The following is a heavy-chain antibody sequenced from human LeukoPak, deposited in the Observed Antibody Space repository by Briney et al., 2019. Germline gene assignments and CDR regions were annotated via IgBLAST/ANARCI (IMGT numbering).Heavy chain of an antibody. CDR1: VFTFSSYE. CDR3: ARGHHIYDSSGCDY. J-gene: IGHJ4*02. Sequence: GGSLRLSCAASVFTFSSYEMNWVRQAPGKGLEWVSYISSSGSTIYYADSVKGRFTISRDNAKNSLYLQMNSLRAEDTAVYYCARGHHIYDSSGCDYWGQGTLVTVSS. V-gene: IGHV3-48*03. D-gene: IGHD3-22*01. CDR2: ISSSGSTI.